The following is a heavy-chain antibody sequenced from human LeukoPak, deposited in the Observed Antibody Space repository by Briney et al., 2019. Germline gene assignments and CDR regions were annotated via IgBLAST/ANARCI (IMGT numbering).Heavy chain of an antibody. D-gene: IGHD2-2*01. CDR2: ITPSGGAT. Sequence: GGSLRLSCAASGFTFSDLYMTWIRQVPGRGLEWVSYITPSGGATYYADSVKGRFTISRDNAKNSLYLQMNSLTAEDTAVYYCASDIVPPVLHFEYWGQGTLVTVSS. CDR3: ASDIVPPVLHFEY. CDR1: GFTFSDLY. V-gene: IGHV3-11*01. J-gene: IGHJ4*02.